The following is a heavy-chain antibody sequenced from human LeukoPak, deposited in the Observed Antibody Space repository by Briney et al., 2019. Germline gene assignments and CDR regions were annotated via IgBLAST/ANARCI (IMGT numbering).Heavy chain of an antibody. J-gene: IGHJ4*02. V-gene: IGHV3-21*01. CDR2: ISSSSSYI. D-gene: IGHD2-15*01. CDR3: ARGGPTYCSGDSCYPGDY. CDR1: GFTFSSYS. Sequence: PGGSLRLSCAASGFTFSSYSMNWVRQAPGKGLEWVSSISSSSSYIYYADSVKGRFTISRDNAKNSLYLQMNSLRAEDTAVYYCARGGPTYCSGDSCYPGDYWGQGTLVTVSS.